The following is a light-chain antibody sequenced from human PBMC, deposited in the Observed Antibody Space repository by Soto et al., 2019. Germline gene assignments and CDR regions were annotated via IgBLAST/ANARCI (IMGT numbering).Light chain of an antibody. CDR3: QSYDSSLSGWV. J-gene: IGLJ3*02. CDR2: GNS. Sequence: QLVLTQPPSVSGAPGQRVTISCTGSSPNIGAGYGVHWYQQLPGTAPKLLIYGNSNRPSGVPDRFSGSKSGTSASLAITGLRAEDEADYYCQSYDSSLSGWVFGGGTKLAVL. CDR1: SPNIGAGYG. V-gene: IGLV1-40*01.